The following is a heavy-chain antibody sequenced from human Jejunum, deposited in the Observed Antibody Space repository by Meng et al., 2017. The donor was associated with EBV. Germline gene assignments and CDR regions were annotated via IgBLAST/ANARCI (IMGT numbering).Heavy chain of an antibody. CDR3: AHKRSTVYTPVTFDS. CDR2: IYWDEET. CDR1: GFSLRSSGLG. V-gene: IGHV2-5*02. Sequence: STSQVPAPTLVNPTQTLTLTCTFSGFSLRSSGLGVGWIRQPPGKALEWLAFIYWDEETRYSPSLKSRITITKDSSKNQVFLTMTYMDAVDTATYYCAHKRSTVYTPVTFDSWGQGILVTVSS. J-gene: IGHJ4*02. D-gene: IGHD2-8*01.